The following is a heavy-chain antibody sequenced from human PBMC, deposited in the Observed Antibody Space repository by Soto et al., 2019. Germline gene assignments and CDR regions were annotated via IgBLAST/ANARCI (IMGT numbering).Heavy chain of an antibody. V-gene: IGHV3-73*01. J-gene: IGHJ4*02. CDR3: TRHDEFNLNEVFDY. CDR2: IRSKANSYAT. CDR1: GFTFTTAW. D-gene: IGHD1-1*01. Sequence: GGSLRLSCAASGFTFTTAWINWVRQASGKGLEWVGRIRSKANSYATAYAASVKGRFTISRDDSKNTAYLQMNSLKTEDTAVYYCTRHDEFNLNEVFDYWGQGTLVTVSS.